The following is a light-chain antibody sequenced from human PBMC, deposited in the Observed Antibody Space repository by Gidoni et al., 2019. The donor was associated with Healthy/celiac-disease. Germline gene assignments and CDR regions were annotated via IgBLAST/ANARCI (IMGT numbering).Light chain of an antibody. CDR2: GES. CDR3: QQYNNWPLT. V-gene: IGKV3D-15*01. CDR1: QSVSSN. J-gene: IGKJ4*01. Sequence: EIVMTQSPATLSVSPGDRATLSCRASQSVSSNLARYQQKPGQAPRLLIYGESTRATGIQARFSGSGSGTEFTRTISSLQSEAFAVYYCQQYNNWPLTFGGGTKVEIK.